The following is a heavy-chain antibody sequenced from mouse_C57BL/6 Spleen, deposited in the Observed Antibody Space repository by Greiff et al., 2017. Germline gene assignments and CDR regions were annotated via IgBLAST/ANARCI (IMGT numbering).Heavy chain of an antibody. V-gene: IGHV1-19*01. Sequence: VQLKQSGPVLVKPGASVKMSCKASGYTFTDYYMNWVKQSHGKSLEWIGVINPYNGGPSYNQKFKGKATLTVDKSSSTAYMELNSLTSEDSAVYYCAREGVGFDYWGQGTTLTVSS. CDR1: GYTFTDYY. CDR3: AREGVGFDY. J-gene: IGHJ2*01. CDR2: INPYNGGP.